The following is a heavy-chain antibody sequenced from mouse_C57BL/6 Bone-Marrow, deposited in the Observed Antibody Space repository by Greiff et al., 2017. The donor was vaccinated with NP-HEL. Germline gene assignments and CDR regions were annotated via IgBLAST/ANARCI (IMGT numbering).Heavy chain of an antibody. D-gene: IGHD2-3*01. CDR1: GYTFTDYE. V-gene: IGHV1-15*01. J-gene: IGHJ2*01. CDR2: IDPETGGT. Sequence: QVQLKESGAELVRPGASVTLSCKASGYTFTDYEMHWVKQTPVHGLEWIGAIDPETGGTAYYQKFKGKAILTADKSSSTAYMELRSLTSEDSAVYYGTRNYDGFDYWGQGTTLTVSS. CDR3: TRNYDGFDY.